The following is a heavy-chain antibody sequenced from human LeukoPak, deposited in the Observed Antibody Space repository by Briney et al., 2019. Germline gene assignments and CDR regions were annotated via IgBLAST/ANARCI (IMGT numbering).Heavy chain of an antibody. CDR1: GGSISSGGYY. CDR2: TYYSGST. V-gene: IGHV4-31*03. CDR3: ARDRLGYSYGPGGWFDP. J-gene: IGHJ5*02. D-gene: IGHD5-18*01. Sequence: PSETLSLTCTVSGGSISSGGYYWRWIRQHPGKGLEWIGYTYYSGSTYYNPSLKSRVTISVDTSKNQFSLKLSSVTAADTAVYYCARDRLGYSYGPGGWFDPWGQGTLVNVSS.